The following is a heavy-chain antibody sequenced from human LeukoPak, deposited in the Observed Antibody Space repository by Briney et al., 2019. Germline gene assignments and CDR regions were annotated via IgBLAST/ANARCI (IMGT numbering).Heavy chain of an antibody. J-gene: IGHJ4*02. Sequence: GGSLRPSCTASGFIFSSYSMNGVGQAPAKGREWVSFIGSMTVNIYIVDSVKGRFTISRDDPKQSISLRMTTLRVQHTPVYTCARETETLDYGDSTNLDYWGQGTLVTVSS. V-gene: IGHV3-21*01. CDR2: IGSMTVNI. D-gene: IGHD4/OR15-4a*01. CDR1: GFIFSSYS. CDR3: ARETETLDYGDSTNLDY.